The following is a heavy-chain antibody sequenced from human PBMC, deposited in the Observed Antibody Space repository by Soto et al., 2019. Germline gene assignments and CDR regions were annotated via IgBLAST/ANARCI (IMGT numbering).Heavy chain of an antibody. CDR3: AADSVDAQAIYYYYGMVV. Sequence: SAVKVSCKASGGTFSIYAISWVRQAPVQGLEWMGGIIPIFGTANYAQKFQGRVTITADESTSTAYMELSSLRSEDTAVYYCAADSVDAQAIYYYYGMVVWGQGNTVTVSS. CDR2: IIPIFGTA. D-gene: IGHD5-12*01. V-gene: IGHV1-69*13. J-gene: IGHJ6*02. CDR1: GGTFSIYA.